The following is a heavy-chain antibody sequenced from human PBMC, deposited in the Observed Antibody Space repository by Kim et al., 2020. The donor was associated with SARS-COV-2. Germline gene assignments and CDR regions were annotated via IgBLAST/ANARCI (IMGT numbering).Heavy chain of an antibody. D-gene: IGHD3-10*01. V-gene: IGHV4-34*01. CDR1: GGSFSGYY. J-gene: IGHJ6*02. Sequence: SETLSLTCAVYGGSFSGYYWSWIRQPPGKGLEWIGEINHSGSTNYNPSLKSRVTISVDTSKNQFSLKLSSVTAADTAVYYCARGRLDWFGETTYYYGMDVWGQGTTVTVSS. CDR3: ARGRLDWFGETTYYYGMDV. CDR2: INHSGST.